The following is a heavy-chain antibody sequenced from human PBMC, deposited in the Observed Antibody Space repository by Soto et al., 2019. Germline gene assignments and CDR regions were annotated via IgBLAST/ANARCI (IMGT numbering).Heavy chain of an antibody. CDR2: VTGSGAYT. CDR1: GFTFTSYA. D-gene: IGHD3-10*01. Sequence: EVQLLESGGGLVQPGGSLRLSCAASGFTFTSYAMTWVRQAPGQGLEWVSTVTGSGAYTFDADSVKGRFTISRDNPKYTLYLQLNSLRPEDTALYYFAKERYYYSLADTYYRYGMDVWGQGTPVTVSS. V-gene: IGHV3-23*01. J-gene: IGHJ6*01. CDR3: AKERYYYSLADTYYRYGMDV.